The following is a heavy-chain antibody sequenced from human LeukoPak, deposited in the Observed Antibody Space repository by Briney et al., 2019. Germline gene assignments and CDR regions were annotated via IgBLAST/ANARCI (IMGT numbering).Heavy chain of an antibody. CDR1: GGSISSSSYS. D-gene: IGHD3-10*01. J-gene: IGHJ6*02. CDR2: IYYSGST. CDR3: ARHAPVRGPTHNYYYYGMDV. Sequence: SETLSLTCTVSGGSISSSSYSWGWIRQPPGKGLEWIGSIYYSGSTYYNPSLKSRVTISVDTSKNQFSLKLSSVTAADTAVYYCARHAPVRGPTHNYYYYGMDVWGQGTTVTVSS. V-gene: IGHV4-39*01.